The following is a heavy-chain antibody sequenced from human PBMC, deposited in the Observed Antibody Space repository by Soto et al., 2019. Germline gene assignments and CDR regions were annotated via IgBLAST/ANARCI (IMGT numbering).Heavy chain of an antibody. V-gene: IGHV1-18*04. CDR1: GYTFTSYC. D-gene: IGHD1-26*01. Sequence: ASVKVSCKASGYTFTSYCISWVRQAPGQGREWMGWISAYNGNTNYAHKLQGRVTMTTDTSTSTAYMELRSLRSDDTAVYYCARGGSGSYFLPRYGMDVWGQGTTVTVSS. J-gene: IGHJ6*02. CDR2: ISAYNGNT. CDR3: ARGGSGSYFLPRYGMDV.